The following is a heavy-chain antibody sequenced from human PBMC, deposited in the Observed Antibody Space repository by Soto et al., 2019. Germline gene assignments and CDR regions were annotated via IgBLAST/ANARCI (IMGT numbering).Heavy chain of an antibody. V-gene: IGHV1-24*01. Sequence: ASVKVSCKVSGYTLTELPMHWVRQDPGKGLEWMGGFDPEDGETIYAQKFQGRVTMTEDTSTDTAYMELSSLRSEDTAVYYCETVKEYYYDSSGTQLGFDPWGQGTLVTVSS. CDR3: ETVKEYYYDSSGTQLGFDP. D-gene: IGHD3-22*01. CDR1: GYTLTELP. J-gene: IGHJ5*02. CDR2: FDPEDGET.